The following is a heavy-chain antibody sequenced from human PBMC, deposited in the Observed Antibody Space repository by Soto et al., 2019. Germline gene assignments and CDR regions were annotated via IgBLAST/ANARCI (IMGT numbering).Heavy chain of an antibody. CDR2: ISDSGDTT. CDR1: GFTFSTYV. V-gene: IGHV3-23*01. J-gene: IGHJ4*02. Sequence: EVQLLESGGGLAQPGGSLRLSCGASGFTFSTYVMAWVRQAPGKGLEWVSMISDSGDTTYYADSVKGRFTISRDNSKNTVYLQMTSLTAEDTGIYFCARVPAPCRYYFDYWGQGTLVTVSS. CDR3: ARVPAPCRYYFDY.